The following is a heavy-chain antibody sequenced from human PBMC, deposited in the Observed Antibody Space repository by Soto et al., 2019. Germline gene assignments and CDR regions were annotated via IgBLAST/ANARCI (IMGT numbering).Heavy chain of an antibody. CDR2: ISSSSSYI. Sequence: EVQLVESGGGLVKPGGSLRLSCAASGFTFSSYSMNWVRQAPGKGLEWVSSISSSSSYIYYADSVKGRFTISRDNAKNSLYLQMNSLRAEDTAVYYCARDYGDYGAATFDYWGQGTLVTVSS. J-gene: IGHJ4*02. CDR1: GFTFSSYS. CDR3: ARDYGDYGAATFDY. D-gene: IGHD4-17*01. V-gene: IGHV3-21*01.